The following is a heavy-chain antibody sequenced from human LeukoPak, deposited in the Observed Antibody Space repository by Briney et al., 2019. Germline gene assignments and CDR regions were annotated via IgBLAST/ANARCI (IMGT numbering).Heavy chain of an antibody. V-gene: IGHV3-9*01. D-gene: IGHD4-17*01. CDR2: ISWNSGSI. CDR1: GFTFDDYA. CDR3: HYGDYDGGIDY. J-gene: IGHJ4*02. Sequence: PGGSLRLSCAASGFTFDDYAMHWVRQAPGKGLEWVSGISWNSGSIGYADSVKGRFTISRDNAKNSLYLQMNSLRAEDTALYYCHYGDYDGGIDYWGQGTLVTVSS.